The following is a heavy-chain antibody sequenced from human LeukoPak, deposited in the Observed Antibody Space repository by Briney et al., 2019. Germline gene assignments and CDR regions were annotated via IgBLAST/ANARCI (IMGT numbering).Heavy chain of an antibody. V-gene: IGHV1-8*01. D-gene: IGHD2-2*01. J-gene: IGHJ5*02. CDR1: GYAFTSYD. Sequence: ASVKVSCKASGYAFTSYDINWVRQATGQGLEWMGWMNPNSGNTGYAQKFQGRVTMTRKTSISTAYMELRSIRSEDTAVYYCARGRGFCSSTSCYNWFDPWGQGTLVTVSS. CDR2: MNPNSGNT. CDR3: ARGRGFCSSTSCYNWFDP.